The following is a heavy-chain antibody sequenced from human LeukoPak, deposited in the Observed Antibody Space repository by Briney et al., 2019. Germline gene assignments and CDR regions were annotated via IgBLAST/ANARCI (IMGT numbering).Heavy chain of an antibody. CDR3: ARVLPTLGRSLASDWFDP. V-gene: IGHV1-2*02. D-gene: IGHD3-3*02. CDR1: GYTFTGYY. Sequence: GASVKVSCKASGYTFTGYYMLWVRQAPGQGLEWMGWINPNSGGTNYAQKFQGRVTMTRDTSISTAYMELSRLRSDDTAVYYCARVLPTLGRSLASDWFDPWGQGTLVTVSS. CDR2: INPNSGGT. J-gene: IGHJ5*02.